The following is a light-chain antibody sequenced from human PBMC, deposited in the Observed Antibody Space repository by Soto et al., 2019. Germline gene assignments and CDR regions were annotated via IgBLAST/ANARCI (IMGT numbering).Light chain of an antibody. CDR1: NSNIGDGYQ. J-gene: IGLJ1*01. CDR2: GDT. Sequence: QSVLTQPPSVSGAPGHRVTISCTGSNSNIGDGYQVHWYQQLPGTAPKLLIYGDTSRPSGVPDRFSASKSGASASLAISGLQAEDEADYYCCSYVGTDTYSFGTGTKLTVL. CDR3: CSYVGTDTYS. V-gene: IGLV1-40*01.